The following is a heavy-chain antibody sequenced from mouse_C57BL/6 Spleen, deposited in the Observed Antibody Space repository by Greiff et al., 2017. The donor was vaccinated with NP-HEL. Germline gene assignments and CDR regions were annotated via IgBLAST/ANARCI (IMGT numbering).Heavy chain of an antibody. D-gene: IGHD2-4*01. CDR2: IWSGGST. CDR3: AKNGRLRPFDY. Sequence: QVQLQQSGPGLVQPSQSLSITCTVSGFSLTSYGVHWVRQPPGKGLEWLGVIWSGGSTDYNAAFISRLSISKDNSKSQVFFKMNSLQADDTAIYYCAKNGRLRPFDYWGQGTTLTVSS. CDR1: GFSLTSYG. V-gene: IGHV2-4*01. J-gene: IGHJ2*01.